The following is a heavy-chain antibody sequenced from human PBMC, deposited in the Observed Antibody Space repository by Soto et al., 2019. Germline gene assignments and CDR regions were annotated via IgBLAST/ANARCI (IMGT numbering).Heavy chain of an antibody. CDR1: GFTFNTYT. CDR2: ISRTSDYI. CDR3: RREEYDY. V-gene: IGHV3-21*01. J-gene: IGHJ4*02. Sequence: EVQLVESGGGLVKPGGSLRLSCAASGFTFNTYTMSWVRQAPGRGLEWVASISRTSDYIFYVDSVKGRFTISRDNAQNSLYLQMSSLRGEDTAVYYCRREEYDYWGQGTLVTVSS. D-gene: IGHD1-26*01.